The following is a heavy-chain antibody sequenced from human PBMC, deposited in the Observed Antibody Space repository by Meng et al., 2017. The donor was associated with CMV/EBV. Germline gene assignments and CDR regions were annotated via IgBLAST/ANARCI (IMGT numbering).Heavy chain of an antibody. CDR3: AHSFNGSGGRFFDY. CDR2: IYWNDDK. V-gene: IGHV2-5*01. CDR1: GFSLSTSGVG. J-gene: IGHJ4*02. Sequence: FSGFSLSTSGVGVGWIRQPPGKALEWLALIYWNDDKRYSPSLKSRLTITKDTSKNQVVLTMTNMDPVDTATYYCAHSFNGSGGRFFDYWGQGTLVTSPQ. D-gene: IGHD3-10*01.